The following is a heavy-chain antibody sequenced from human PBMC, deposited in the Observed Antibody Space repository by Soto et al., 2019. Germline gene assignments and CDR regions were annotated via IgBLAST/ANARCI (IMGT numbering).Heavy chain of an antibody. CDR1: GGSISSGGYY. CDR2: IYYSGST. CDR3: ARSLYSSSWYGDY. Sequence: SETLSLTCTVSGGSISSGGYYWSRIRQHPGKGLEWIGYIYYSGSTYYNPSLKSRVTISVDTSKNQFSLKLSSVTAADTAVYYCARSLYSSSWYGDYWGQGTLVTVSS. V-gene: IGHV4-31*03. D-gene: IGHD6-13*01. J-gene: IGHJ4*02.